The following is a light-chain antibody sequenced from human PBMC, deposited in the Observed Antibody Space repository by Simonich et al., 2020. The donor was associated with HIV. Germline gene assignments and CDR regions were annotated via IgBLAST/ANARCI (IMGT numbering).Light chain of an antibody. Sequence: IVMTQSPASLSVSPGERATLPCRASQSVSSNLAWYQQKAGQAPRLLIYGASTRATGIPARFSGSGSGTEFTLTISSMQSEDFAVYYCQQYNNWPPYTFGQGTKLEIK. CDR1: QSVSSN. CDR2: GAS. CDR3: QQYNNWPPYT. V-gene: IGKV3-15*01. J-gene: IGKJ2*01.